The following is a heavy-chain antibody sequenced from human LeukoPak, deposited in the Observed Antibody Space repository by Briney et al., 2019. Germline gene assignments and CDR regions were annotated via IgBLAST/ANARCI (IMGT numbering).Heavy chain of an antibody. Sequence: GASVKVSCKASGYTFTGYYMHWVRQAPGQGLEWMGWINPNSGGTNYAQKFQGRVTMTRDTSISTAYMELSRLRSDDTAVYYCARDGPAGSSSWFDPWGQGTLVTVSS. CDR2: INPNSGGT. V-gene: IGHV1-2*02. CDR1: GYTFTGYY. J-gene: IGHJ5*02. D-gene: IGHD3-10*01. CDR3: ARDGPAGSSSWFDP.